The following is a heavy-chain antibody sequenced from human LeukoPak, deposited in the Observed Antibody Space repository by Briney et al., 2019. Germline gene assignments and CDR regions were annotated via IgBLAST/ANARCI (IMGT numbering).Heavy chain of an antibody. CDR1: GFTFDDYG. CDR3: ARELWFGEALVVQPFYYGMDV. CDR2: INWNGGST. D-gene: IGHD3-10*01. J-gene: IGHJ6*02. Sequence: SGGSLRLSCAASGFTFDDYGMSWVRQAPGKGLEWVSGINWNGGSTGYADSVKGRFTISRDNAKNSLYLQMNSLRAEDTALYHCARELWFGEALVVQPFYYGMDVWGQGTTVTVSS. V-gene: IGHV3-20*01.